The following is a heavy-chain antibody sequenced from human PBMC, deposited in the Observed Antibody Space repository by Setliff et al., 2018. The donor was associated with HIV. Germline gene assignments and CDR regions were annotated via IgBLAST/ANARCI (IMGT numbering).Heavy chain of an antibody. Sequence: PSETLSLTCTVSGGSISSGSYYWSWIRQPPGKGLEWIGSIYYSGSTYYNPSLKSRVTISVDTSKNQFSLKLSPVTAADTAVYYCARATGYFDLWGRGTLVTVSS. V-gene: IGHV4-39*07. J-gene: IGHJ2*01. CDR3: ARATGYFDL. CDR1: GGSISSGSYY. CDR2: IYYSGST.